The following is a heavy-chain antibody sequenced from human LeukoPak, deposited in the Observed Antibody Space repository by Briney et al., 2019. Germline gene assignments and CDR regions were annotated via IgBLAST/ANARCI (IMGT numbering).Heavy chain of an antibody. CDR1: GFTFSDYI. CDR3: ARDLDYYGSGSSIHWYYGMDV. V-gene: IGHV3-64*01. J-gene: IGHJ6*02. CDR2: ISGNGGNT. Sequence: GGSLRLSCAASGFTFSDYIMHWVRQAPGKGLECVSVISGNGGNTYHANSVKGRFTISRDNSKNTLYLQMGSLRVEDMAVYYCARDLDYYGSGSSIHWYYGMDVWGQGSTVTVSS. D-gene: IGHD3-10*01.